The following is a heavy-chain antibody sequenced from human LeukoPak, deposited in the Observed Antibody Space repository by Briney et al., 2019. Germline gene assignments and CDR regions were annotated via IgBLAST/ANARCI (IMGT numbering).Heavy chain of an antibody. V-gene: IGHV3-48*01. CDR1: GFTFSSYS. CDR3: ARDAGGRTQREGWFDP. Sequence: GGSLRLSCAASGFTFSSYSMNWVRQAPGKGLEWVSYISSRSATIYYADSVKGRFTISRDNAKNSLYLQMNSLRVEDTAVYYCARDAGGRTQREGWFDPWGQGTLVTVSS. CDR2: ISSRSATI. J-gene: IGHJ5*02. D-gene: IGHD1-26*01.